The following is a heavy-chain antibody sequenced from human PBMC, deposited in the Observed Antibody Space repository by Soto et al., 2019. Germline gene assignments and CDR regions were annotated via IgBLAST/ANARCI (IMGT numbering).Heavy chain of an antibody. J-gene: IGHJ4*02. V-gene: IGHV3-64D*06. Sequence: GGSLRLSCSASGFTFSSYAMHWVRQAPGKGLEYVSAISSNGGSTYYADSVKGRFTISRDNSKNTLYLQMSSLRAEDTAVYYCVKGMAAPPASRFDYWGQGTLVTVPS. D-gene: IGHD6-6*01. CDR2: ISSNGGST. CDR1: GFTFSSYA. CDR3: VKGMAAPPASRFDY.